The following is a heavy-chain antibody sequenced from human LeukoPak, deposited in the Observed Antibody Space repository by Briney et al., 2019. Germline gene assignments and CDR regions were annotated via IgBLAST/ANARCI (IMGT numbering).Heavy chain of an antibody. V-gene: IGHV3-11*01. Sequence: PGGPLRLTCAASGFTFSDYYMSWIRQAPGKGLEWVSYISSSGSTIYYADSVKGRFTISRDNAKNSLYLQMNSLRAEDTAVYHCAKDHYYDSSGYYFSPNYFDYWGQGTLVTVSS. CDR2: ISSSGSTI. D-gene: IGHD3-22*01. CDR3: AKDHYYDSSGYYFSPNYFDY. J-gene: IGHJ4*02. CDR1: GFTFSDYY.